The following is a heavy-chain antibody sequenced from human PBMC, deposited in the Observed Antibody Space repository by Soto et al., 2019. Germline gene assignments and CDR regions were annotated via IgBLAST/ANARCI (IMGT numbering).Heavy chain of an antibody. D-gene: IGHD3-10*01. J-gene: IGHJ5*02. V-gene: IGHV4-30-4*01. CDR1: GDSISSGNHY. CDR2: IFYSGTA. Sequence: LSLTCTVSGDSISSGNHYWSWIRQPPGKGLEWTGYIFYSGTAYYNPSLKSRLTIPVDTSKNQFSLKLSSVTAADMAVYYCARTDYGTDYFDPWGQGSLVTVSS. CDR3: ARTDYGTDYFDP.